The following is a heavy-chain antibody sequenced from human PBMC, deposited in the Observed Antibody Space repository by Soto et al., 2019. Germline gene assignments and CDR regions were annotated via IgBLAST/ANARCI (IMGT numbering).Heavy chain of an antibody. D-gene: IGHD2-15*01. J-gene: IGHJ4*02. CDR2: ISYDGSNK. CDR1: GFTFSSYG. Sequence: GGSLRLSCAASGFTFSSYGMHWFRQAPGKGLEWVAVISYDGSNKYYADSVKGRFTISRDNSKNTLYLQMNSLRAEDTAVYYCAKDLPRSWCPVNWGQGTLVTVSS. CDR3: AKDLPRSWCPVN. V-gene: IGHV3-30*18.